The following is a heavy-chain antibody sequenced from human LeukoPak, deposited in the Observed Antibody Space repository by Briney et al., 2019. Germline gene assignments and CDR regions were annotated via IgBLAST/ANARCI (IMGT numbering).Heavy chain of an antibody. CDR3: ARGIAAAGRTLQY. CDR2: INTNTGNP. CDR1: GYTFSNYA. D-gene: IGHD6-25*01. J-gene: IGHJ1*01. Sequence: ASVKVSCKASGYTFSNYALNRVRQAPGQGLEWMGWINTNTGNPMYAQGFTGRFVFSLDTSVSTAYMQITSLKAEDTAVYYCARGIAAAGRTLQYWGQGTLVTVSS. V-gene: IGHV7-4-1*02.